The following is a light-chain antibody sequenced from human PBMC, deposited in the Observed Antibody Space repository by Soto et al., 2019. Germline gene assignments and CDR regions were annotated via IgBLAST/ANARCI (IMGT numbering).Light chain of an antibody. J-gene: IGLJ1*01. CDR1: SPNIGSNT. Sequence: QSVLNQPPSASGTPGQRVTISCFGSSPNIGSNTVNWYQQLPGTAPKLLIYSNNQRPSGVPDRFSGSKSGTSASLAISGLQPEDEADYYCAAWDDSLNGVYVFGTGTKVTVL. CDR2: SNN. CDR3: AAWDDSLNGVYV. V-gene: IGLV1-44*01.